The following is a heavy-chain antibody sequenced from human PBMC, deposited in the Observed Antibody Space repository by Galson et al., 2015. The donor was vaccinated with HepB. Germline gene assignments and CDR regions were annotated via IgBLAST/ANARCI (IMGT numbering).Heavy chain of an antibody. Sequence: SVKVSCKASGHVFTNFYIHWVRQAPGQGLEWMGIINPSPGSASKAPDIKGRVTVTRDTPTGNVYMELTSLTSDDTAVYYFARSPTNWAAKLDYWGQGTLVTVSS. D-gene: IGHD2-8*01. CDR2: INPSPGSA. V-gene: IGHV1-46*01. J-gene: IGHJ4*02. CDR1: GHVFTNFY. CDR3: ARSPTNWAAKLDY.